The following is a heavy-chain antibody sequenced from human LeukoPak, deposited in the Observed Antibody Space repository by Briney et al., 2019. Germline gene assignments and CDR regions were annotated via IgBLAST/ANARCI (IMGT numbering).Heavy chain of an antibody. J-gene: IGHJ4*02. D-gene: IGHD4-17*01. CDR2: IYYSGST. CDR1: GGSISSTSYY. CDR3: ASHDCGDYAKGYFDY. Sequence: PSETLSLTCTVSGGSISSTSYYWGWIRQPPGKGLEWIGCIYYSGSTNYNPSLKSRVTISVDKSKNQFSLKLSSVTAADTAVYYCASHDCGDYAKGYFDYWGQGTLVTVSS. V-gene: IGHV4-39*07.